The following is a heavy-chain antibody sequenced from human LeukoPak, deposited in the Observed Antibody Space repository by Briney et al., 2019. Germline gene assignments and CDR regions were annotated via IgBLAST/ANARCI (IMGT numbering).Heavy chain of an antibody. J-gene: IGHJ6*03. Sequence: GGSLRLSCAASGFTFSSYEMNWVRQAPGKGLEWVSYISSSGSTIYYADSVKGRFTISRDNAKNSLYLQMNSLRAEDTAVYYCARDPYNGNYGDSYYYYMDVWGKGTTVTISS. V-gene: IGHV3-48*03. D-gene: IGHD1-26*01. CDR3: ARDPYNGNYGDSYYYYMDV. CDR2: ISSSGSTI. CDR1: GFTFSSYE.